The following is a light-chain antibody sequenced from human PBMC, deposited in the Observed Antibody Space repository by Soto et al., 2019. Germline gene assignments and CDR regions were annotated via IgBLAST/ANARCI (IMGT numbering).Light chain of an antibody. J-gene: IGLJ2*01. CDR1: SGSVSASNY. Sequence: QTVVTQEPSFSVSPGGTVTLTCGLSSGSVSASNYPSWYQQTPGQAPRTLIYSTNTRSSGVPDRFSGSILGNKAALSITGVQADYESDYYCVLYMGSGISVFGGGTKLTVL. CDR2: STN. V-gene: IGLV8-61*01. CDR3: VLYMGSGISV.